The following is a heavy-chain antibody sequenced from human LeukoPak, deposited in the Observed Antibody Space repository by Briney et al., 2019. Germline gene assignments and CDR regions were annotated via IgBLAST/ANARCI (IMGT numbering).Heavy chain of an antibody. CDR2: ISSSSSYI. J-gene: IGHJ4*02. CDR1: GFTFSSYS. Sequence: GGSLRLSCAASGFTFSSYSMNWVRQAPGKGLEWVSSISSSSSYIYYADSVKGRFTISRDNSKNKLYLQMNSLRLEDTAVYYCAKGGIVGALAKWGQGTLVTVSS. D-gene: IGHD1-26*01. V-gene: IGHV3-21*01. CDR3: AKGGIVGALAK.